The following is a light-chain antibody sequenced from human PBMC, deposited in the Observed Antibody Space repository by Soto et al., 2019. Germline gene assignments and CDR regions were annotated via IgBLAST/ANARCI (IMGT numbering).Light chain of an antibody. Sequence: EIVLTQSPGTLSLSPGESATLSCRASQTVGSDYLAWYQQRPGQAPRLLIYGASSRATGIPDRFSGSGSGTDFTLTISRLEPDDFALYYCQQYRTSAQTFGQGTKVEIK. CDR1: QTVGSDY. CDR2: GAS. V-gene: IGKV3-20*01. CDR3: QQYRTSAQT. J-gene: IGKJ1*01.